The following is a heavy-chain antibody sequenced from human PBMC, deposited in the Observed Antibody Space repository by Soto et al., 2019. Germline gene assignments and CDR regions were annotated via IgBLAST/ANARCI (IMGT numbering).Heavy chain of an antibody. J-gene: IGHJ4*02. V-gene: IGHV4-59*02. CDR3: ARARVRGVSPDYDF. CDR1: GGYVHSYY. CDR2: IYYTGST. D-gene: IGHD2-8*01. Sequence: PSETLSLTCSVCGGYVHSYYWSWLRQSPGRGLEWIAYIYYTGSTKYNPSLKSRATISLDTSKNEVYLKMTSVTAADTAVYYCARARVRGVSPDYDFWGQGTQVTVSS.